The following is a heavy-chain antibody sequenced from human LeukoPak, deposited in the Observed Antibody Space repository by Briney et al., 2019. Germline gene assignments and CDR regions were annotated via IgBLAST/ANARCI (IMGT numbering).Heavy chain of an antibody. D-gene: IGHD6-13*01. CDR2: INPSSGTT. CDR3: VTITAVGKKLN. J-gene: IGHJ4*02. V-gene: IGHV1-46*01. Sequence: GASVKVSCKESGNTFTSYYLHWVRQAPGQGLEWMGIINPSSGTTTYAQKFQGRITMTRDTSTSTVYMELSSLRSEDTAVYYCVTITAVGKKLNWGQGTLVTVSS. CDR1: GNTFTSYY.